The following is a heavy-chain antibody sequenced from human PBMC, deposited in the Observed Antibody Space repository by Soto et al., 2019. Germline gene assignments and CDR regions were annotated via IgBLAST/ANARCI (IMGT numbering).Heavy chain of an antibody. CDR1: GYTFTGYY. CDR3: ARDLSSSWPHAFDI. Sequence: GASVKLSCKASGYTFTGYYMHWVRQAPGQGLEWMGWINPNSGGTNYAQKFQGWVTMTRDTSISTAYMELSRLRSDDTAVYYCARDLSSSWPHAFDIWGQGTMVTVSS. V-gene: IGHV1-2*04. D-gene: IGHD6-13*01. J-gene: IGHJ3*02. CDR2: INPNSGGT.